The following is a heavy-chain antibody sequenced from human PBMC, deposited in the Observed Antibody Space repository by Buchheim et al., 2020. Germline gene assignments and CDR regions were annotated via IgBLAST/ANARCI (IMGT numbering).Heavy chain of an antibody. Sequence: EVQLLESGGGLVQPGGSLRLSCAASGFTFSSYAMSWVRQAPGKGLEWVSGLSDGGASTYYADSVKGRFSISRDNSKNTLYLQMNSQRAEDRAVYYCAKENTAGYYYYYGLDVWSQGTT. J-gene: IGHJ6*02. CDR3: AKENTAGYYYYYGLDV. CDR1: GFTFSSYA. V-gene: IGHV3-23*01. D-gene: IGHD5-18*01. CDR2: LSDGGAST.